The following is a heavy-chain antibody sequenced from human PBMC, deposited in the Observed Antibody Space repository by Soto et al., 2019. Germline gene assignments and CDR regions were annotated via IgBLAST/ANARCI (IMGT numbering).Heavy chain of an antibody. V-gene: IGHV3-23*01. CDR3: AKADDFWSGYHIYYYYGMDV. CDR1: GFTFSSYA. D-gene: IGHD3-3*01. Sequence: GSLRLSCAASGFTFSSYAMSWVRQAPGKGLEWVSGISGSGGRTYYADSVKGRFTISRDNSKHTLYLQMNSLRAEDTAVYYCAKADDFWSGYHIYYYYGMDVWGQGTTVTVSS. J-gene: IGHJ6*02. CDR2: ISGSGGRT.